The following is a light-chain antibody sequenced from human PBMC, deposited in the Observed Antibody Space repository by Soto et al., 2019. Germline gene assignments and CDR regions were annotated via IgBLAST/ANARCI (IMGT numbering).Light chain of an antibody. Sequence: DIQMTQSPSTLSASVGDSVTITCRASQSITIWLAWYQQKPGKAPKLLIYDASSLEGGVPSRFSGSGSATEFTLSISSLQPDEFATYYCQQYSSYSRTFGQGTKVDIK. V-gene: IGKV1-5*01. CDR1: QSITIW. CDR2: DAS. CDR3: QQYSSYSRT. J-gene: IGKJ1*01.